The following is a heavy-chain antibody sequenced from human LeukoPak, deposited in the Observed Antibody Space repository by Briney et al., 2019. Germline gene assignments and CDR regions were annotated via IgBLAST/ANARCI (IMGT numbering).Heavy chain of an antibody. V-gene: IGHV4-34*01. CDR3: ARGKSQYDYVWGSYRNPDRYFDY. J-gene: IGHJ4*02. CDR2: INHSGST. CDR1: GGSFSGYY. D-gene: IGHD3-16*02. Sequence: PSETLSLTCAVYGGSFSGYYWSWIRQPPRKGLEWIGEINHSGSTNYNPSLKSRVTISVDTSKNQFSLKLSSVTAADTAVYYCARGKSQYDYVWGSYRNPDRYFDYWGQGTLVTVSS.